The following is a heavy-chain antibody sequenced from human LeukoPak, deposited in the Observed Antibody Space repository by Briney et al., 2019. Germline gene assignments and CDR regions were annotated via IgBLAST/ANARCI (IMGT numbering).Heavy chain of an antibody. V-gene: IGHV3-53*01. CDR3: ARLVVDSHAFDV. CDR2: LYSVGTI. J-gene: IGHJ3*01. Sequence: GGSLRLPCAASGFTVSGSYMSWIRQAPGKGLEWVSILYSVGTIYYAGSVKGRFTISRDNSKNTLYLQMNSLRVEDAAVYYCARLVVDSHAFDVWGQGTMVTVSS. D-gene: IGHD6-19*01. CDR1: GFTVSGSY.